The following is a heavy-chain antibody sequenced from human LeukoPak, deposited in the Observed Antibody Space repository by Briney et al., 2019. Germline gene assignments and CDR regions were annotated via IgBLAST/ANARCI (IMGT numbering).Heavy chain of an antibody. CDR1: GYTFTGYY. CDR2: INPNSGGT. CDR3: ARWVDYAIMTGYYSYY. D-gene: IGHD3-9*01. V-gene: IGHV1-2*02. J-gene: IGHJ4*02. Sequence: ASVKVSCKPSGYTFTGYYRHWLRLAPGQGLEWMGWINPNSGGTNSAQNFQGRVTMTRDTFINSAYMELSRLRSDDTAIFYCARWVDYAIMTGYYSYYWGQGTLVTVSS.